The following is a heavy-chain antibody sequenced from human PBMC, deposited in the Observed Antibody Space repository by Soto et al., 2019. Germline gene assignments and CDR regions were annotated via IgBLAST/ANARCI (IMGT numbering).Heavy chain of an antibody. V-gene: IGHV1-69*13. CDR3: ARDAINSGSHYYFDY. D-gene: IGHD1-26*01. CDR1: GGTFSSYA. J-gene: IGHJ4*02. CDR2: IIPIFGTA. Sequence: ASGKVSCKASGGTFSSYAISWGRQAPGQGLEWMGGIIPIFGTANYAQKFQGRVTITADESTSTAYMELSSLRSEDTAVYYCARDAINSGSHYYFDYWGQGTLVTVSS.